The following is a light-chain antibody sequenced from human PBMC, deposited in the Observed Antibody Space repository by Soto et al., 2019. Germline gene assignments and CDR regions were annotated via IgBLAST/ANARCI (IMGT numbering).Light chain of an antibody. J-gene: IGKJ1*01. V-gene: IGKV3-15*01. CDR3: QQYHDWPRT. CDR2: GAS. CDR1: QSISSN. Sequence: EIVMTQSPATLSVSPGEGATLSCRASQSISSNLAWYQQIPGQAPRLLIYGASTRATGFPARFSGSGSGTEFTLTISSLQSEDFAVYYCQQYHDWPRTFGQGTKVEIK.